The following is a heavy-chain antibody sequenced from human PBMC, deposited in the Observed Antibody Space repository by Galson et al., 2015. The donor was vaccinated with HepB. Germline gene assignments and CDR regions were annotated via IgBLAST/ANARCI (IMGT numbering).Heavy chain of an antibody. CDR1: GFTFSPYA. CDR3: AKTDDFWTGFIYGMDV. V-gene: IGHV3-23*01. D-gene: IGHD3/OR15-3a*01. CDR2: ISGSGSST. Sequence: LRLSCAASGFTFSPYAMSWVRQAPGKGLEWVSSISGSGSSTYYADSVKGRFPISRDNSKNTLYVQMNSLRAEDTAAYYCAKTDDFWTGFIYGMDVWGQGTTVTVSS. J-gene: IGHJ6*02.